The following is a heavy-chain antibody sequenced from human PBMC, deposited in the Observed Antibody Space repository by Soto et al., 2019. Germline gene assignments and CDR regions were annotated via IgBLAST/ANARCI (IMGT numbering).Heavy chain of an antibody. D-gene: IGHD2-15*01. CDR2: IRSKANSYAT. CDR3: CGGLDS. CDR1: GFTFSGSA. Sequence: EVQLVESGGGLVQPGGSLKLSCAAAGFTFSGSAMHWFRHASGKGLDWVGRIRSKANSYATAYSASVKGRFTIYRDDSKNTAYLQMNSLKTEDTAVYYCCGGLDSWGQGTQVAVSS. J-gene: IGHJ4*02. V-gene: IGHV3-73*02.